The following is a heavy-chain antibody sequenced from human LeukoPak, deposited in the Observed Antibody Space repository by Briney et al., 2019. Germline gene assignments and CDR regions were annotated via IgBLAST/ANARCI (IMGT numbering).Heavy chain of an antibody. D-gene: IGHD6-19*01. CDR1: GFTFSSYS. V-gene: IGHV3-48*04. J-gene: IGHJ6*02. Sequence: GGSLRLSCAASGFTFSSYSMNWVRQAPGKGLEWVSYISSSSSTIYYADSVKGRFTISRDNAKNSLYLQMNSLRAEDTAVYYCARDSASAVAGNPWFGKGGYYYYYGMDVWGQGTTVTVSS. CDR2: ISSSSSTI. CDR3: ARDSASAVAGNPWFGKGGYYYYYGMDV.